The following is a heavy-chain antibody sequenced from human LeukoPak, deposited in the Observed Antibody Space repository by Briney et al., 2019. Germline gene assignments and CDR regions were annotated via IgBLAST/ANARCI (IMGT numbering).Heavy chain of an antibody. CDR1: GGTFSSYA. D-gene: IGHD1-1*01. J-gene: IGHJ4*02. V-gene: IGHV1-69*13. CDR2: IIPIFGTA. CDR3: ARGGIVQLETEYYFDY. Sequence: GASVKVSCKASGGTFSSYAISWVRQAPGQGLEWMGGIIPIFGTANYAQKFQGRVTITADESTSTAYMELSSLRSEDTAVYYCARGGIVQLETEYYFDYWGQGTLVSVSS.